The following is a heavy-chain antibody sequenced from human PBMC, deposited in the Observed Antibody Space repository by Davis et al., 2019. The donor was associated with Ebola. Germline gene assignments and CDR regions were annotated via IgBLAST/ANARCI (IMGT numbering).Heavy chain of an antibody. CDR1: GYTFTSYY. CDR3: ARAVLRFLEWVYGMDV. V-gene: IGHV1-46*01. CDR2: INPSGGST. D-gene: IGHD3-3*01. Sequence: ASVKVSCRASGYTFTSYYMHWVRQAPGQGLEWMGIINPSGGSTSYAQKFQGRVTMTRDTSTSTVYMELSSLRSEDTAVYYCARAVLRFLEWVYGMDVWGQGTTVTVSS. J-gene: IGHJ6*02.